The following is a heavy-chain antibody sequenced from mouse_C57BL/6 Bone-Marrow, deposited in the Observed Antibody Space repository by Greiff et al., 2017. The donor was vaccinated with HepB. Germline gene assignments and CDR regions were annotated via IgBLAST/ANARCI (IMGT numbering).Heavy chain of an antibody. CDR2: IHPNSGST. D-gene: IGHD4-1*01. Sequence: QVKLQQPGAGLVKPGASVKLSCTASGYTFTSYWMHWVKQTPGQGLEWIGKIHPNSGSTNYHETFKSKATLAVDKSTSTAYMQLSSLTSEDSAVYYCARANCDYLDYWGQGTTLTVSS. V-gene: IGHV1-64*01. J-gene: IGHJ2*01. CDR3: ARANCDYLDY. CDR1: GYTFTSYW.